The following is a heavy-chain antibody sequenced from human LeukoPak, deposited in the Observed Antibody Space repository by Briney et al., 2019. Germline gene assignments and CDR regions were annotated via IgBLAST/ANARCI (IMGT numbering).Heavy chain of an antibody. Sequence: PSETLSLTCAVYGGSFSGYYWSWIRQPPGKGLEWIGEINHSGSTNYNPSLKSRVTISVDTSKNQFSLKLSSVTAADTAVYYCARVASDSSGYYYPFPFDYWGQGTPVTVSS. D-gene: IGHD3-22*01. CDR3: ARVASDSSGYYYPFPFDY. J-gene: IGHJ4*02. CDR1: GGSFSGYY. V-gene: IGHV4-34*01. CDR2: INHSGST.